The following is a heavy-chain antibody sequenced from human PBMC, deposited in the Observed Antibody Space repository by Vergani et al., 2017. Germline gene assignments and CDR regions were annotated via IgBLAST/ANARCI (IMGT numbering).Heavy chain of an antibody. CDR2: ISYDGSNK. CDR3: AKLGGAPDY. Sequence: VQLVESGGGLVQPGGSLRLSCAASGFTFSSYGMHWVRQAPGKGLEWVAVISYDGSNKYYADSVKGRFTISRDNSKNTLYLQMNSLRAEDTAVYYCAKLGGAPDYWGQGTLVTVSS. CDR1: GFTFSSYG. D-gene: IGHD1-26*01. V-gene: IGHV3-30*18. J-gene: IGHJ4*02.